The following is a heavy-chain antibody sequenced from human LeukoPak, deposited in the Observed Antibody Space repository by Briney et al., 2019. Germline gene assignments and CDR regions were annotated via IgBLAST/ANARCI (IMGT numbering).Heavy chain of an antibody. V-gene: IGHV4-39*07. J-gene: IGHJ4*02. CDR2: IYYSGST. CDR3: ARDKGHYDVDY. D-gene: IGHD3-16*01. CDR1: GGSISSTSYY. Sequence: SETLSLTCTVSGGSISSTSYYWGWLRQPPGKGLEWMGSIYYSGSTYYNPSLKSRLTISVDTSKNQFSLKLSSVTAADTAIYYCARDKGHYDVDYWGQGTLVTVSS.